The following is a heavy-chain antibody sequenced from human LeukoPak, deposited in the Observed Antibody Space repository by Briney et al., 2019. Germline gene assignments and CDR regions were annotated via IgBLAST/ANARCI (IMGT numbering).Heavy chain of an antibody. J-gene: IGHJ6*02. Sequence: GASVKVSCTASGYTFTGYYMHWVRQAPGQGLEWMGWINPNSGGTNYAQKFQGRVTMTRDTSISTAYMELSRLRSDDTAVYYCARNVAAAGTGYYYYGMDVWGQGTTVTVSS. CDR2: INPNSGGT. CDR3: ARNVAAAGTGYYYYGMDV. CDR1: GYTFTGYY. V-gene: IGHV1-2*02. D-gene: IGHD6-13*01.